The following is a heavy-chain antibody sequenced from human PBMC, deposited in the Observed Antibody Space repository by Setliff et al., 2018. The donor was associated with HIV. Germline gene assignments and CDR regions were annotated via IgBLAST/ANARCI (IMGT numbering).Heavy chain of an antibody. CDR3: ARDSVVVTAIAFLDAFDI. Sequence: ASVKVSCKASGYSFTSYAMNWVRQATGQGLEWRGLINTNTGNPTYAQGFTRRFAFSLDNSVSTAYLQISSLKAEDTAVYYCARDSVVVTAIAFLDAFDIWGQGTMVTVSS. CDR1: GYSFTSYA. V-gene: IGHV7-4-1*02. J-gene: IGHJ3*02. D-gene: IGHD2-21*02. CDR2: INTNTGNP.